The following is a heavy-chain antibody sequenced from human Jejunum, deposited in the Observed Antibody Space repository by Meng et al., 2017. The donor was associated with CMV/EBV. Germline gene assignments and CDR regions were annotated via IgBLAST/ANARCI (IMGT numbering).Heavy chain of an antibody. D-gene: IGHD1-1*01. Sequence: SGVSFRTYAMTWVRQAPGKGLEWVSTISGSGGGTLYYADSVKGRFTISRDNPKNTLYLQMNSLTVEDTAVYYCAKSTTNTWSTFDSWGQGSLVTVSS. V-gene: IGHV3-23*01. CDR3: AKSTTNTWSTFDS. CDR2: ISGSGGGT. J-gene: IGHJ4*02. CDR1: GVSFRTYA.